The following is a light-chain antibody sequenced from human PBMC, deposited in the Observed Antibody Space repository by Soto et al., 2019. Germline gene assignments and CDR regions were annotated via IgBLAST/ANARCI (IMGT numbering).Light chain of an antibody. Sequence: QYALTQPASVSGSPGQSITISCTGTSSDVGGYNYVSWYQQHPGKAPKLMIYDVTNRPSGISNRFSGSKSGNTASLTISGLQAEDEADYYCSSYTTSRTLVFGGGTKVTVL. J-gene: IGLJ2*01. V-gene: IGLV2-14*03. CDR3: SSYTTSRTLV. CDR1: SSDVGGYNY. CDR2: DVT.